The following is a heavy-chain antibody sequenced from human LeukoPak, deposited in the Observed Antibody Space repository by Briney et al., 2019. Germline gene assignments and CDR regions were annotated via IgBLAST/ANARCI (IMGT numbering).Heavy chain of an antibody. D-gene: IGHD2-15*01. CDR1: GFIFSNFA. Sequence: GGSLRLSCAASGFIFSNFAMHWVRQAPGKGLEWMAVISYGGNYKYFADSVKGRFTVSRDNSINTLYLQMNSLRAEDTAVYYCARCRGSPNSGEDAFDMWGQGTMVTVSS. CDR2: ISYGGNYK. J-gene: IGHJ3*02. CDR3: ARCRGSPNSGEDAFDM. V-gene: IGHV3-30-3*01.